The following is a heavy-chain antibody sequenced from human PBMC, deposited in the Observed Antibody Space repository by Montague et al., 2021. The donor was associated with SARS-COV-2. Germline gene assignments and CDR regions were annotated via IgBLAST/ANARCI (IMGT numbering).Heavy chain of an antibody. CDR3: ARREYSYGWGD. V-gene: IGHV4-39*01. CDR1: GGPISGSSDY. CDR2: VDYSGNT. D-gene: IGHD5-18*01. Sequence: SETLPLTCTVTGGPISGSSDYWGWIRQSPGKGLEWIASVDYSGNTYYSPSLKSRLTISVDTSKSQFSLKLNSVTAADTALYYCARREYSYGWGDWGQGTLVTVSS. J-gene: IGHJ4*02.